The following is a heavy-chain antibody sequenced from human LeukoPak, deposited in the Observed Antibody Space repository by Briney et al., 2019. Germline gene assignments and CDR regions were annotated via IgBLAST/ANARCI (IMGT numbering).Heavy chain of an antibody. V-gene: IGHV3-66*01. Sequence: PGGSLRLSCAASGFTVSSKYMSWVRQAPGKGLEWVSVIYSGGNTYYADSVKGRFTISRDNSKNTVNLQMNSPRAEDTAVYYCASGIEVGPIYFDYWGQGTLVTVSS. D-gene: IGHD6-19*01. CDR3: ASGIEVGPIYFDY. CDR1: GFTVSSKY. J-gene: IGHJ4*02. CDR2: IYSGGNT.